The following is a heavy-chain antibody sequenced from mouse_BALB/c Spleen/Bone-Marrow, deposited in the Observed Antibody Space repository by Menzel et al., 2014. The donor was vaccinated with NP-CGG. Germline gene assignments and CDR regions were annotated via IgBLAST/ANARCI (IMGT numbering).Heavy chain of an antibody. D-gene: IGHD4-1*01. CDR1: GYTFTSYY. Sequence: QVQLQQPGAELVKPGASVKLSCKASGYTFTSYYMYWVKQRPGQGLEWIGEINPSNGGTNFNEKFKSRATLTVDKSSSTAYMQLSSLTSEDSAVYYCTRGRTWDFDYWGQGTTHTVSS. J-gene: IGHJ2*01. CDR2: INPSNGGT. CDR3: TRGRTWDFDY. V-gene: IGHV1S81*02.